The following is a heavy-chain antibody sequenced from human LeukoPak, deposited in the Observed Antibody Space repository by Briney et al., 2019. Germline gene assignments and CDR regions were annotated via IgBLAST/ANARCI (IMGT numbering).Heavy chain of an antibody. CDR1: GGSISSYY. CDR3: AVPAAKRPHWFDP. CDR2: IYTSGST. Sequence: SETLSLTCTVSGGSISSYYWSWIRQPAGKGLEWIGRIYTSGSTNYNPSLKSRVTISVDTSKNQFSLKLSSVTAADTAVYYCAVPAAKRPHWFDPWGQGTLVTVSS. V-gene: IGHV4-4*07. J-gene: IGHJ5*02. D-gene: IGHD2-2*01.